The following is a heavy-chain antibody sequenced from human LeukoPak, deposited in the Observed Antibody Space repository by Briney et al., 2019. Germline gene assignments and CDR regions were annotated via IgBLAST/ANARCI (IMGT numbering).Heavy chain of an antibody. CDR1: GFTFSSYA. D-gene: IGHD6-6*01. CDR3: ASLTSSRNY. V-gene: IGHV3-30-3*01. J-gene: IGHJ4*02. CDR2: ISYDGSNK. Sequence: GRSLRLSCAASGFTFSSYAMHWVRQAPGKGLEWVAVISYDGSNKYYADSVKGRFTISRDSSKNTLYLQMNSLRAEDTAVYYCASLTSSRNYWGQGTLVTVSS.